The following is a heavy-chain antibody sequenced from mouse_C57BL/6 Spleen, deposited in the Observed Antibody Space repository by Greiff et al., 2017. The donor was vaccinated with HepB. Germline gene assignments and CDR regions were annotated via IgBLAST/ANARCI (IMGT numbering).Heavy chain of an antibody. J-gene: IGHJ4*01. CDR1: GYTFTSYW. Sequence: QVQLQQPGAELVRPGTSVKLSCKASGYTFTSYWMHWVKQRPGQGLEWIGVIDPSDSYTNYNQKFKGKATLTVDTSSSTAYMQLSSLTSEDSAVYYCASIPAYYSNYCAIDYWGQGTSVTVSS. D-gene: IGHD2-5*01. CDR2: IDPSDSYT. V-gene: IGHV1-59*01. CDR3: ASIPAYYSNYCAIDY.